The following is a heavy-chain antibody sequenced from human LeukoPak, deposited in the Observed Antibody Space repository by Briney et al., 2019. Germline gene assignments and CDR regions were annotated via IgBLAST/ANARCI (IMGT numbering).Heavy chain of an antibody. Sequence: SETLSLTCAVYGGSFSRYYWSWIRQPPGKGLEWIGEINHSGSTNYNPSLKSRVTISVDTSKNQFSLKLSSVTAADTAVYYCASGLQLDYWGQGSLVTVSS. J-gene: IGHJ4*02. CDR2: INHSGST. CDR3: ASGLQLDY. V-gene: IGHV4-34*01. D-gene: IGHD4-11*01. CDR1: GGSFSRYY.